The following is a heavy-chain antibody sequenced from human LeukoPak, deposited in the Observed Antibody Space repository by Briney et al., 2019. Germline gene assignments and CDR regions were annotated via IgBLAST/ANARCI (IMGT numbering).Heavy chain of an antibody. D-gene: IGHD6-13*01. CDR3: ARGQQLHDAFDI. Sequence: PGGSLRLSCAASGFTFSNYSMNWVRQAPGKGLEWVSSSSSSSTYIYYADSVKGRFTISRDIAKNSLYQQMNSLRAEDTAVYYRARGQQLHDAFDIWGQGTMVTVSS. CDR1: GFTFSNYS. V-gene: IGHV3-21*01. J-gene: IGHJ3*02. CDR2: SSSSSTYI.